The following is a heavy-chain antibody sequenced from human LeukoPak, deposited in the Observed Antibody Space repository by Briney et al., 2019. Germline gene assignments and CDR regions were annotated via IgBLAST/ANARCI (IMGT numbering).Heavy chain of an antibody. J-gene: IGHJ3*02. Sequence: GGSLRLSCAASGFTFSNHWMHWVRQTPGKGLVWVSRIKGDGSSISHADSVKGRFTISRDNSKNTLYLQMNSLRAEDTAVYYCARDRDGYNFFAFDIWGQGTMVTVSS. D-gene: IGHD5-24*01. V-gene: IGHV3-74*01. CDR2: IKGDGSSI. CDR1: GFTFSNHW. CDR3: ARDRDGYNFFAFDI.